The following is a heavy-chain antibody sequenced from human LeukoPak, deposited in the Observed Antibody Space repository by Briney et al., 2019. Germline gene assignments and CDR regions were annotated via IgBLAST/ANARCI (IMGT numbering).Heavy chain of an antibody. CDR3: ANQGTYYFDSSAYFNY. CDR1: GFTFSNYG. V-gene: IGHV3-30*02. CDR2: IRFDGSDK. Sequence: GRSLRLSCAASGFTFSNYGMHWVRQAPGKGLEWVAFIRFDGSDKYFADSVKGRFTISRDNSKNTLYLQMNSLRAEDTAVYYCANQGTYYFDSSAYFNYWGQGTLVTVSS. J-gene: IGHJ4*02. D-gene: IGHD3-22*01.